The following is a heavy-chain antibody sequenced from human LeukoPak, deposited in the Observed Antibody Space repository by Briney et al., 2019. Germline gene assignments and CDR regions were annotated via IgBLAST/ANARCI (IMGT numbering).Heavy chain of an antibody. CDR3: ARFPGNSSGY. V-gene: IGHV1-2*02. Sequence: ASVKVSCKASGYTVTRYYMHWVRQAPGQGLEWMGWINPNSGGTNYAQKFQGRVTMTRDTAISTAYMELSRLRSDDTAVYYCARFPGNSSGYWGQGTLVTVSS. CDR1: GYTVTRYY. CDR2: INPNSGGT. D-gene: IGHD6-19*01. J-gene: IGHJ4*02.